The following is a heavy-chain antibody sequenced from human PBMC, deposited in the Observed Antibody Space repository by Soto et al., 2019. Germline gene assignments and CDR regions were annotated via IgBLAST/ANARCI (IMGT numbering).Heavy chain of an antibody. Sequence: QVHLVQSGDDVKKPGASVKVSCRASGYTFTNYAISWLRQAPGQGLEWMGWITTDNGNTHYAQKLQGRVTMTTDPSTSTAYMELRSLRSDDTAVYYCARATCIGGPTLSCFPYWYFEIWGRGTLITVSS. V-gene: IGHV1-18*01. J-gene: IGHJ2*01. CDR2: ITTDNGNT. CDR3: ARATCIGGPTLSCFPYWYFEI. CDR1: GYTFTNYA. D-gene: IGHD1-26*01.